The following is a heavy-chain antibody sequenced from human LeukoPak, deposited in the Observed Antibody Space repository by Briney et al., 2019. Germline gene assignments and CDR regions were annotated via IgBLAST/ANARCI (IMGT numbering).Heavy chain of an antibody. Sequence: GGSLRLSCVASGFTFNSHTMNWVRQAPGKGLEWVASISSASNYIYYADSLKGRFTVSRDNAKNSLYLQMNSLRAEDTAVYFCARDNYHDGSAYPFDYWGQGTLVTVSS. CDR3: ARDNYHDGSAYPFDY. J-gene: IGHJ4*02. CDR1: GFTFNSHT. D-gene: IGHD3-22*01. CDR2: ISSASNYI. V-gene: IGHV3-21*01.